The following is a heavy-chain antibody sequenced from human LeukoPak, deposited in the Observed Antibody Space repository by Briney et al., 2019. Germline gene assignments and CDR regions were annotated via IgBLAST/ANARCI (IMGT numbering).Heavy chain of an antibody. CDR3: AEPLYYYDSSGYSD. Sequence: GGSLRLSCAASEFTFRSYAMSWVRQAPGKGLEWVSSISGSGGSTYYADSVKGRFTISRDNSKNTLYPQMNSLRAEDTAVYYCAEPLYYYDSSGYSDRGQGTLVTVSS. CDR2: ISGSGGST. D-gene: IGHD3-22*01. V-gene: IGHV3-23*01. CDR1: EFTFRSYA. J-gene: IGHJ4*02.